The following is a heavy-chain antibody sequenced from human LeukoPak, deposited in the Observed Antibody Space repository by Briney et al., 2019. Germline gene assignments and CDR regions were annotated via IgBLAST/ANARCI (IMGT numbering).Heavy chain of an antibody. V-gene: IGHV1-18*04. CDR3: AREYYYDSSGWENWFDP. J-gene: IGHJ5*02. CDR2: ISAYNGNT. CDR1: GYTFTSYD. Sequence: AASVKVSCKASGYTFTSYDMHWVRQAPGQGLEWMGWISAYNGNTNYAQKLQGRVTMTTDTSTSTAYMELRSLRSDDTAVYYCAREYYYDSSGWENWFDPWGQGTLVTVSS. D-gene: IGHD3-22*01.